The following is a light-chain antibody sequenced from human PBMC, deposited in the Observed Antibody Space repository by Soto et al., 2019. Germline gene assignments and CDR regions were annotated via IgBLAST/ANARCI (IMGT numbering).Light chain of an antibody. CDR1: QGISSY. V-gene: IGKV1D-8*03. J-gene: IGKJ4*01. CDR2: DAF. CDR3: QQYDNLPLT. Sequence: VIWMTQSPSLLSASTGDRVTISCRMSQGISSYLAWYQQKPGKAPNLLIYDAFNLETGVPSRFSGSGSGTDFTLTISSLQPEDIATYYCQQYDNLPLTFGGGTKVEIK.